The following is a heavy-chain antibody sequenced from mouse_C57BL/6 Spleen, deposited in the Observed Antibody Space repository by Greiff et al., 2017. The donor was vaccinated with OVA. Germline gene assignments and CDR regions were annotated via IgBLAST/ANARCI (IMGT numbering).Heavy chain of an antibody. Sequence: VVESGGDLVKPGGSLKLSCAASGFTFSSYGMSWVRQTPDKRLEWVATISSGGSYTYYPDSVKGRFTISRDNAKNTLYLQMSSLKSEDTAMYYCARLDDYGSSLFDYWGQGTTLTVSS. V-gene: IGHV5-6*01. D-gene: IGHD1-1*01. CDR2: ISSGGSYT. J-gene: IGHJ2*01. CDR3: ARLDDYGSSLFDY. CDR1: GFTFSSYG.